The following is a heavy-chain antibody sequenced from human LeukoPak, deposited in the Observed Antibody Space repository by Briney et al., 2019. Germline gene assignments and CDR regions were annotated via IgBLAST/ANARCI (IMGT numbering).Heavy chain of an antibody. CDR1: GYTFSTYG. CDR3: AREKTRLAAGDAFDI. Sequence: ASVKVSCKPSGYTFSTYGISWLRQAPGQGLEWMGWISTYNGNTYYALKLQGRVTMTTDTSTSTAYMELRSLRSDDTAVYYCAREKTRLAAGDAFDIWGQGTMVTVSS. J-gene: IGHJ3*02. D-gene: IGHD6-13*01. CDR2: ISTYNGNT. V-gene: IGHV1-18*01.